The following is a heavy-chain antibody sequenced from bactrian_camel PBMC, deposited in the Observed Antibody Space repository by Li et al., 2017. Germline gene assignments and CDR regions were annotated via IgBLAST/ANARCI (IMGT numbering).Heavy chain of an antibody. Sequence: HVQLVESGGGSVQAGGSLRLSCAASGYAASSLYMAWFRQAPGNEREGVAYIAINGGTDYTHSVKGRFAISKDNGKNTLYLQMNSLKPEDTAMYYCAANFGPYCSGPYLARRANFLGQGTQVTVS. V-gene: IGHV3S55*01. CDR2: IAINGGT. J-gene: IGHJ4*01. D-gene: IGHD2*01. CDR1: GYAASSLY.